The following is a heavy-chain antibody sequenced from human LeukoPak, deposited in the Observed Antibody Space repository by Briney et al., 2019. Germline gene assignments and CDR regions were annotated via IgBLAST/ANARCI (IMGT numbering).Heavy chain of an antibody. J-gene: IGHJ5*02. CDR2: ISSSSSYI. Sequence: GGSLRLSCAASGFTFSSYSMNWVRQAPGKGLEWVSSISSSSSYIHYADSVKGRFTISRDNAKNSLYLQMNSLRDEDTAVYYCARDQRYSSGWSYSPFDPWGQGTLVTVSS. V-gene: IGHV3-21*01. D-gene: IGHD6-19*01. CDR1: GFTFSSYS. CDR3: ARDQRYSSGWSYSPFDP.